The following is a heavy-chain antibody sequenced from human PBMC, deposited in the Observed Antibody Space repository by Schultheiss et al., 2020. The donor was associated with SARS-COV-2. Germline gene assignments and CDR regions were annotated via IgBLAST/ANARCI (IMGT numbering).Heavy chain of an antibody. CDR1: GFTFSSYA. J-gene: IGHJ4*02. V-gene: IGHV3-23*01. CDR2: ISGSGGST. D-gene: IGHD6-19*01. CDR3: ARTLRGGIVVAVPYYFDY. Sequence: GGSLRLSCVASGFTFSSYAMSWVRQAPGKGLEWVSAISGSGGSTYYADSVKGRFTISRDNSKNTLYLQMNSLRAEDTAVYYCARTLRGGIVVAVPYYFDYWGQGTPVTVSS.